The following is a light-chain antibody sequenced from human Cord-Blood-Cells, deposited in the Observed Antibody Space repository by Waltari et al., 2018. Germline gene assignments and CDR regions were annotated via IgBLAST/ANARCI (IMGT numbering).Light chain of an antibody. Sequence: ALTQPASVSGSPGQSITISCYGTSCGVGGNSYVSWHQQQPGKAPKLLIYEVSNRPSGVSNRFSGSKSGNTASLTISGLQAEDEADYYCSSYTSSSTLVFGGGTKLTVL. V-gene: IGLV2-14*01. CDR1: SCGVGGNSY. CDR3: SSYTSSSTLV. J-gene: IGLJ2*01. CDR2: EVS.